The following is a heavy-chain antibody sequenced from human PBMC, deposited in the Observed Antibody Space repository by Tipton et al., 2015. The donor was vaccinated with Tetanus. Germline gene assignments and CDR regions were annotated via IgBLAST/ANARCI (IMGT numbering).Heavy chain of an antibody. CDR2: INHSGCT. Sequence: GLVKPSETLSLTCAVYGGSFSGYYWSWIRQPPGKGLEWIGEINHSGCTNYNPSLKRRVTISVDTSKNQFSLKLSSVTAADTAVYYCARTPSRYYFDYWGQGTLVTVSS. V-gene: IGHV4-34*01. CDR3: ARTPSRYYFDY. CDR1: GGSFSGYY. J-gene: IGHJ4*02.